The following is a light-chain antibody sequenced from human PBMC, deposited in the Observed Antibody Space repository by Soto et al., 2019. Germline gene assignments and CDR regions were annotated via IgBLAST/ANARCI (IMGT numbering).Light chain of an antibody. CDR3: MQALQYPRT. CDR1: QSLLHSNGYNY. V-gene: IGKV2-28*01. Sequence: DIVMTQSPLSLPVTPGEPASISCRSSQSLLHSNGYNYLDWYLQKPGQSPQLLIYLGSNRASGVADRFSVKSPSKHIKLKIRRVEAKDVGIYYCMQALQYPRTLGQGKKVEIK. CDR2: LGS. J-gene: IGKJ1*01.